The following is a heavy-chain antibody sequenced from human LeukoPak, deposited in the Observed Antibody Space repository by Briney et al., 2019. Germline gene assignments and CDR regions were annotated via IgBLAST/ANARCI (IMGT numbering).Heavy chain of an antibody. D-gene: IGHD6-19*01. CDR3: ARVFSGWYFYFDN. Sequence: GGSLRLSCVASGFTFSSYWMHWVRQAPGKGLVWVSRINSDGSSTTYADSVKGRFTISRDNAKNTLYLQMNSLRAEDTAVYYCARVFSGWYFYFDNWGQGTLVTVSS. J-gene: IGHJ4*02. CDR2: INSDGSST. CDR1: GFTFSSYW. V-gene: IGHV3-74*01.